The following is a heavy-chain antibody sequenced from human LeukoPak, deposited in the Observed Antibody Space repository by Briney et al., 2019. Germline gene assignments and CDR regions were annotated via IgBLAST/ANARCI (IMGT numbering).Heavy chain of an antibody. Sequence: PSETLSLTCTVSGGSISSYYWSWIRQPPGKGLEWIGYIYYSGSTNYNPSLKSRVTISVDTSKNQFSLKLSSVTAADTAVYYCARAPTGGFGVVIRGIRFDPWGQGTLVTVSS. J-gene: IGHJ5*02. D-gene: IGHD3-3*01. CDR2: IYYSGST. CDR3: ARAPTGGFGVVIRGIRFDP. V-gene: IGHV4-59*12. CDR1: GGSISSYY.